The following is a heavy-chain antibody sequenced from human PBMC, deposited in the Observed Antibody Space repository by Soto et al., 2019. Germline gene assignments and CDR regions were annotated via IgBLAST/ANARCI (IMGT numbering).Heavy chain of an antibody. CDR3: AKDRSGDYFPFDY. Sequence: PGGSLRLSCAASGFTFSTYAMSWVRQAPGKGLEWVSTISASGGSTYYADSVKGRFTISRDNSKNTLYLQMNSLRAEDTAVYYCAKDRSGDYFPFDYWGQGTLVTVSS. D-gene: IGHD4-17*01. CDR2: ISASGGST. J-gene: IGHJ4*02. V-gene: IGHV3-23*01. CDR1: GFTFSTYA.